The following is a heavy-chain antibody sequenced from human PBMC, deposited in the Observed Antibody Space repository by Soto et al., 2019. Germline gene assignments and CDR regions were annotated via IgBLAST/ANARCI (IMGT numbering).Heavy chain of an antibody. CDR3: ARDVGTYYDSSGYYYSYYGMDV. D-gene: IGHD3-22*01. V-gene: IGHV4-31*03. Sequence: PSETLSLTCTVSGGSISSGGYYWSWIRQHPGKGLEWIGYIYYSGSTYYNPSLKSRVTISVDTSKNQFSLKLSSVTAADTAVYYCARDVGTYYDSSGYYYSYYGMDVWGQGTTVTVSS. CDR2: IYYSGST. CDR1: GGSISSGGYY. J-gene: IGHJ6*02.